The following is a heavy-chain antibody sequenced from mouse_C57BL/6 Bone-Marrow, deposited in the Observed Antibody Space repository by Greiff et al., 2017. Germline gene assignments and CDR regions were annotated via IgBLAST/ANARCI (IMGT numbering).Heavy chain of an antibody. Sequence: QVQLQQSGAELVRPGTSVKMSCKASGYTFTNYWIGWAKQRPGHGLEWIGDIYPGGGYTNYNEKFKGKATLTADKSSSTAYMQCSSLTSEDSAIYYCARGDDGYWYYFDYWGQGTTLTVSS. CDR2: IYPGGGYT. J-gene: IGHJ2*01. CDR3: ARGDDGYWYYFDY. D-gene: IGHD2-3*01. V-gene: IGHV1-63*01. CDR1: GYTFTNYW.